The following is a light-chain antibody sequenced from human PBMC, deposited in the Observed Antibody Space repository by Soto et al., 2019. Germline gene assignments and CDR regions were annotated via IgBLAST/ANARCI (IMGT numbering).Light chain of an antibody. J-gene: IGKJ4*01. CDR2: AAS. V-gene: IGKV1-8*01. CDR3: QKCKVAPFT. CDR1: QGISSY. Sequence: AIRMTQSPSSFSASTGDRVTISCRASQGISSYLAWYQQKPGKAPKLLIYAASTLQSGVPSRFSGSRSGTEFTLTISSLQPEDAATYYCQKCKVAPFTFGGGTKVDIK.